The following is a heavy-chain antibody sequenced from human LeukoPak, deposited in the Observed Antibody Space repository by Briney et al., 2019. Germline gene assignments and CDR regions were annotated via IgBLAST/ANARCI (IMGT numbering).Heavy chain of an antibody. CDR2: INPSGGST. CDR1: GHTFTSYY. CDR3: ARGRYGYLDY. Sequence: GASVKVSCKASGHTFTSYYMHWVRQAPGQRIEWMGIINPSGGSTSYAQNVQGRVTMTRDMSTSTVYMELSSLRSEDTAVYYCARGRYGYLDYWGQGTLVTVSS. V-gene: IGHV1-46*01. D-gene: IGHD4-17*01. J-gene: IGHJ4*02.